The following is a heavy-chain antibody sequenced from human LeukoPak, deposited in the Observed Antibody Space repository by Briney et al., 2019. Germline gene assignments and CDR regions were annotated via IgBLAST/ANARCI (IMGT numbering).Heavy chain of an antibody. D-gene: IGHD5-24*01. J-gene: IGHJ4*02. CDR2: ISFDGSDK. Sequence: GGSLRLSCAASGFTFSTFAMHWVRQAPGKGLEWVAVISFDGSDKYYADSVKGRFTISRDNSKNQLYLQINSLRAEDTAVYYCARDSSRGRDGYNTVNSEYWGQGTLVTVSS. CDR1: GFTFSTFA. CDR3: ARDSSRGRDGYNTVNSEY. V-gene: IGHV3-30*04.